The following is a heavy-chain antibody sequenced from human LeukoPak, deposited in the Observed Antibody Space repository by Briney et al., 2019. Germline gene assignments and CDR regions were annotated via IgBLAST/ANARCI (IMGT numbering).Heavy chain of an antibody. J-gene: IGHJ4*02. V-gene: IGHV3-7*01. CDR3: ARDWAHFGY. Sequence: GGSLRLSCVASGFTFSDYWMSWVRQAPGKGLEWVANMNQDGSEKYYVDSVKGRFTTSRDNAKNSLSLQMNSLRAEDTAVYYCARDWAHFGYWGQGTLVTVSS. CDR2: MNQDGSEK. D-gene: IGHD3-10*01. CDR1: GFTFSDYW.